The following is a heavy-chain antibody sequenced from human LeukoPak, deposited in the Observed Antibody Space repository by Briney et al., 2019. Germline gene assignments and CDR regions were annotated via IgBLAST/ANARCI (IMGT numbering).Heavy chain of an antibody. V-gene: IGHV3-23*01. Sequence: PGGSLRLSCAASGFTFSSYAMSWVRQAPGKGLEWISAISGSGGNTYYADSVKGRFTISRDSSRNTLILHMNTLRAEDTAIYYCAKDRTVGASYWYFDLWGRGTLVTVSS. CDR1: GFTFSSYA. D-gene: IGHD1-26*01. CDR2: ISGSGGNT. CDR3: AKDRTVGASYWYFDL. J-gene: IGHJ2*01.